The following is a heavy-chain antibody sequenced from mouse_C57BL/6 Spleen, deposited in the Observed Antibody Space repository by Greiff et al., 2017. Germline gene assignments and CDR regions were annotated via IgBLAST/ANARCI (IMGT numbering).Heavy chain of an antibody. V-gene: IGHV1-64*01. CDR3: ARLSDYAAMDY. Sequence: QVQLKQPGAELVKPGASVKLSCKASGYTFTSYWMHWVKQRPGQGLEWIGMIHPNSGSTNYNEKFKSKATLTVDKSYSTAYMQLSSLTSEDSAVYYCARLSDYAAMDYWGQGTSVTVSS. J-gene: IGHJ4*01. CDR2: IHPNSGST. CDR1: GYTFTSYW. D-gene: IGHD2-4*01.